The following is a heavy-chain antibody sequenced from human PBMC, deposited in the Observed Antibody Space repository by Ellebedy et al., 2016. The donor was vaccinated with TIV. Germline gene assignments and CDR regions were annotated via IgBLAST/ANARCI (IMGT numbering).Heavy chain of an antibody. CDR3: AKDVGQVMVFGS. V-gene: IGHV3-23*01. CDR2: ISASGGST. CDR1: GFTFSSFA. D-gene: IGHD2-15*01. Sequence: GESLKISCAASGFTFSSFAMSWVRQAPGKGLEWVSGISASGGSTYYADSVKGRSTVSRDNYKNTLYLQMNSLRAEDTAVFYCAKDVGQVMVFGSWGQGTLVAVSS. J-gene: IGHJ5*01.